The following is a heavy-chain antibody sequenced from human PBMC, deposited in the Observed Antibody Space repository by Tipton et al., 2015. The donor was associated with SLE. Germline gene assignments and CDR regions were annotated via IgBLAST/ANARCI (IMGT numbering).Heavy chain of an antibody. D-gene: IGHD3-3*01. CDR2: IYYSGST. V-gene: IGHV4-30-4*08. CDR1: GGSISSGDFY. Sequence: TLSLTCTVSGGSISSGDFYWSWIRQPPGKGLEWIGSIYYSGSTYYNPSLKSRLTISVDTSKNQFSLKLSSVTAADTAVYFCGGGSSTIFGVVIPPLDYWGQGTLVTVSS. J-gene: IGHJ4*02. CDR3: GGGSSTIFGVVIPPLDY.